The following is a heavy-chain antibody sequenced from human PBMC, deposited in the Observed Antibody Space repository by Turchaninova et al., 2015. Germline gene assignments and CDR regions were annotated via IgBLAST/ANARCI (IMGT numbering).Heavy chain of an antibody. V-gene: IGHV3-30*18. CDR1: KFTFSAYG. Sequence: QVQLVESGGGVVQPGWSLRLSCVASKFTFSAYGIHWVRQAPGKGLEWVAVISFDGNNKYYADSVKGRFNISRDNSKNTLYLQMNSLRAEDTAVYYWAKDIRTGYDYYYGMDVWGQGTTVTVSS. CDR2: ISFDGNNK. D-gene: IGHD3-9*01. J-gene: IGHJ6*02. CDR3: AKDIRTGYDYYYGMDV.